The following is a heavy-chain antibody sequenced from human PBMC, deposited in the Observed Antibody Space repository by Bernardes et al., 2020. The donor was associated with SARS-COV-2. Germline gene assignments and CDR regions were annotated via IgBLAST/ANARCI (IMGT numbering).Heavy chain of an antibody. CDR3: ARAPLKIFGVVQTFDY. J-gene: IGHJ4*02. CDR2: IYYSGST. Sequence: SETLSLTCTVSGGSISSGCYYWSWIRQHPGKGLEWIGYIYYSGSTYYNPSLKSRVTISVDTSKNQFSLKLSSVTAADTAVYYCARAPLKIFGVVQTFDYWGQGTLVTVSS. CDR1: GGSISSGCYY. D-gene: IGHD3-3*01. V-gene: IGHV4-31*03.